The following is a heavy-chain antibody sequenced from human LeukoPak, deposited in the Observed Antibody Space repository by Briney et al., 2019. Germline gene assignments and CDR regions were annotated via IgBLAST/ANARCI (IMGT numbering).Heavy chain of an antibody. CDR1: GYTFTSYY. J-gene: IGHJ3*02. V-gene: IGHV1-46*01. CDR2: INPSGGST. D-gene: IGHD2-15*01. CDR3: ARGGDIVVGDGDAFDI. Sequence: ASVKVSCKASGYTFTSYYLHWLRQAPGPGPEWMGIINPSGGSTSYAQKFQGRVTMTRDASTSTVYMELSSLRSEDTAVYYWARGGDIVVGDGDAFDIWGQGTMVTVSS.